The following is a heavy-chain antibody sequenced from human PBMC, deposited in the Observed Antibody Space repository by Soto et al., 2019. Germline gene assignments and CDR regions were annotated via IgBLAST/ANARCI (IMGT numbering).Heavy chain of an antibody. CDR3: ARDSNYYDSSGYSDGPFDY. Sequence: SETLSLTCTVSGGSISSGDYYWSWIRQPPGKGLEWIGYTYYSGSTYYNPSLKSRVTISVDTSKNQFSLKLSSVTAADTAVYYCARDSNYYDSSGYSDGPFDYWGQGSLVTVSS. V-gene: IGHV4-30-4*02. CDR1: GGSISSGDYY. D-gene: IGHD3-22*01. CDR2: TYYSGST. J-gene: IGHJ4*02.